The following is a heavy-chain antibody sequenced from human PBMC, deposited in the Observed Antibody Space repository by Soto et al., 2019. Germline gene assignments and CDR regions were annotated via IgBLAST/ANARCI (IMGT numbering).Heavy chain of an antibody. CDR2: ISSSSSTI. CDR3: ARVSSGLYYYYYGMDV. J-gene: IGHJ6*02. D-gene: IGHD6-19*01. V-gene: IGHV3-48*02. Sequence: GGSLRLSCAASGFTFSSYAMSWVRQAPGKGLEWVSYISSSSSTIYYADSVKGRFTISRDNAKNSLYLQMNSLRDEDTAVYYCARVSSGLYYYYYGMDVWGQGTTVTVSS. CDR1: GFTFSSYA.